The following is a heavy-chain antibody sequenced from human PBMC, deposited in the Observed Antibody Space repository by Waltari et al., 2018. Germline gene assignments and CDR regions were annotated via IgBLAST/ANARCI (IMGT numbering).Heavy chain of an antibody. J-gene: IGHJ5*02. CDR2: IYRNGDT. V-gene: IGHV3-53*01. Sequence: EVQLVESGGGVVLPGGALRLSCAAPGLRVSAPFTSWVRQAPGKGMGWVAVIYRNGDTHFADSVKGRFTLSKDNANNTVHLHMTSLRVDDTAVYYCAKGGWPAVSTGCFGPWGLGTLVTVSS. CDR3: AKGGWPAVSTGCFGP. D-gene: IGHD6-19*01. CDR1: GLRVSAPF.